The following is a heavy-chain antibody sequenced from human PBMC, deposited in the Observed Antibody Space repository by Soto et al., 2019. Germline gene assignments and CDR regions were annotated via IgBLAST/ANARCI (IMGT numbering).Heavy chain of an antibody. J-gene: IGHJ6*02. CDR2: INSDGSST. CDR1: GFTFSSYW. Sequence: GGSLRLSXAASGFTFSSYWMHWVRQAPGKGLVWVSRINSDGSSTSYADSVKGRFTISRDNAKNTLYLQMNSLRAEDTAVYYCARVLYDFWSGYYDPSGMDVWGQGTTVTVSS. CDR3: ARVLYDFWSGYYDPSGMDV. V-gene: IGHV3-74*01. D-gene: IGHD3-3*01.